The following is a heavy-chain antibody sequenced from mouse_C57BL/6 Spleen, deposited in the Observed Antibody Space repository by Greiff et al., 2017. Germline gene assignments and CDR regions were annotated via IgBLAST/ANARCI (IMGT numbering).Heavy chain of an antibody. V-gene: IGHV1-52*01. D-gene: IGHD1-1*01. CDR1: GYTFTSYW. CDR3: AREDYGSSWYFDV. Sequence: VQLQQPGAELVRPGSSVKLSCKASGYTFTSYWMHWVKQRPIQGLEWIGNIDPSDSETHYNQKFKDKATLTVDKSSSTAYMQLSSLTSEDSAVYYCAREDYGSSWYFDVWGTGTTVTVSS. CDR2: IDPSDSET. J-gene: IGHJ1*03.